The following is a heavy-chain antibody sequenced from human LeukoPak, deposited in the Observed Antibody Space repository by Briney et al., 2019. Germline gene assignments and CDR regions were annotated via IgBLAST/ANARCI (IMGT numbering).Heavy chain of an antibody. CDR3: ARLRVQNYGGNWGFDY. CDR2: SIYHSGST. D-gene: IGHD4-23*01. CDR1: GGSISSGSYY. Sequence: SETLSLTCTVSGGSISSGSYYWGWVRQSPGKRLEWIGSSIYHSGSTYYNPSLQSRVTISIDTSKNQFSLKLSSVTAADTAVYYCARLRVQNYGGNWGFDYWGQGTLVTVSS. J-gene: IGHJ4*02. V-gene: IGHV4-39*07.